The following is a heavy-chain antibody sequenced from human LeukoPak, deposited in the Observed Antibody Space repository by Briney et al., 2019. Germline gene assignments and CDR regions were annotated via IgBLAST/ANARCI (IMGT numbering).Heavy chain of an antibody. V-gene: IGHV4-4*07. CDR1: GGSISSPY. CDR2: IYTSGST. J-gene: IGHJ4*02. Sequence: SETLSLTCTVSGGSISSPYWSWIRQPAGKGLEWIGRIYTSGSTNYNPSLKSRLTMSVDTSKNQFSLNLSSVTAADTAVYYCARGGSNYGNFDYWGQGTLVTVSS. CDR3: ARGGSNYGNFDY. D-gene: IGHD4-11*01.